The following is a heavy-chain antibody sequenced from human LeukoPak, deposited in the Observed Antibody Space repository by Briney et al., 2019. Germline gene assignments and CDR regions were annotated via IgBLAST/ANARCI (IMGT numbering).Heavy chain of an antibody. CDR3: AGSSTSDGYYYYYMDV. J-gene: IGHJ6*03. CDR2: FYNSGRS. D-gene: IGHD2-2*01. V-gene: IGHV4-59*08. CDR1: DDSISDYY. Sequence: SSETLSLTCTVSDDSISDYYRGWIRQPPGKGLEWIGYFYNSGRSTYNPSLKSRVTISVDTSKNQFSLKLSSVTAADTAVYYCAGSSTSDGYYYYYMDVWGKGTTVTVSS.